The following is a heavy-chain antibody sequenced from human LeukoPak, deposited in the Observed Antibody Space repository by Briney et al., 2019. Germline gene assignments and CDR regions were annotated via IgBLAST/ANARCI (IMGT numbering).Heavy chain of an antibody. V-gene: IGHV4-39*01. CDR3: ARHGIAVAGHGAFDI. D-gene: IGHD6-19*01. Sequence: PSETLSLTCTVSGGSISSSSYYWGWIRQPPGKGLEWIGSMYYSGTTYRNPSLKSRVTISEDTSKNQLSLKLSSVTAADTAVYYCARHGIAVAGHGAFDIWGQGTMVTVSS. J-gene: IGHJ3*02. CDR2: MYYSGTT. CDR1: GGSISSSSYY.